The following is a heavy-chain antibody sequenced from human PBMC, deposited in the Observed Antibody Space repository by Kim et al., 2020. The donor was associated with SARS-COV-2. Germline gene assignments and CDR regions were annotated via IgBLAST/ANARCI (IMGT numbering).Heavy chain of an antibody. Sequence: GGSLRLSCAASGFTFSSYEKTWVRQAPGKGLEWVSYVSASGTTMYYADSVRGRFIISRDNARDSLYLQMNSLRAEDTAVYYCARRRRADAFDIWGLGTMVTVSS. CDR3: ARRRRADAFDI. J-gene: IGHJ3*02. V-gene: IGHV3-48*03. CDR1: GFTFSSYE. CDR2: VSASGTTM.